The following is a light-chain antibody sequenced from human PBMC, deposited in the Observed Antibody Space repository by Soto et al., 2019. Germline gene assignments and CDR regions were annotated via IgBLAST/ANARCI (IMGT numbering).Light chain of an antibody. J-gene: IGKJ5*01. CDR3: QHYVSPPIT. Sequence: EIVLTQSPGTLSLSPGERATPSRRASQSVTSNYLAWYQQKPGQAPRLLVYGASSRATGISDRFSGSGSGTDFTLTISRLEPEDFAVYYCQHYVSPPITFGQGTRLEIK. CDR2: GAS. CDR1: QSVTSNY. V-gene: IGKV3-20*01.